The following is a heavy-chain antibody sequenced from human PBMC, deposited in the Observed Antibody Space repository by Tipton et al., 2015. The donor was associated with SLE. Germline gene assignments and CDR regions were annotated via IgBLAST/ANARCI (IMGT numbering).Heavy chain of an antibody. CDR3: ARHSWEQPFDN. Sequence: TLSLTCTVSGGSISNYYWSWIRQPPGKGLEWIGHIYYTGNTNYNPSLESRVTISVDTSKNQFSLKLTSGTAADTAVYYCARHSWEQPFDNWGQGTLVTVSS. V-gene: IGHV4-59*08. CDR2: IYYTGNT. D-gene: IGHD1/OR15-1a*01. J-gene: IGHJ4*02. CDR1: GGSISNYY.